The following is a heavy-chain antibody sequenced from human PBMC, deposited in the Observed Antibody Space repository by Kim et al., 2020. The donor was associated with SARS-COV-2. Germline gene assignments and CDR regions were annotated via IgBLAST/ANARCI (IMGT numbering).Heavy chain of an antibody. CDR2: IRSEAYGGTT. CDR1: GFTFGDYA. Sequence: GGSLRLSCTASGFTFGDYAMSWVRQAPGKGLEWVGFIRSEAYGGTTEYAASVKGRFTISRDDSKSIAYLQMNSLKTEDTAVYYCTREIRYLDCLFRGVYSYFVMYVWRQGTTVTVSS. CDR3: TREIRYLDCLFRGVYSYFVMYV. V-gene: IGHV3-49*04. D-gene: IGHD3-9*01. J-gene: IGHJ6*02.